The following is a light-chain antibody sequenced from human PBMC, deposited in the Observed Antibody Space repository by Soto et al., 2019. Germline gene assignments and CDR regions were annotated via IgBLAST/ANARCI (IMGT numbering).Light chain of an antibody. CDR3: QQTFNSPIT. Sequence: DIQMTQSPSTLSASVGDRVTITCRASQSVTTWLAWYQQKPGKAPKLLIYKASNLESGLPSRFTGSGSGTEFTLTISSVRPEDLGSFYCQQTFNSPITFGQGTRLEIK. CDR1: QSVTTW. J-gene: IGKJ5*01. CDR2: KAS. V-gene: IGKV1-5*03.